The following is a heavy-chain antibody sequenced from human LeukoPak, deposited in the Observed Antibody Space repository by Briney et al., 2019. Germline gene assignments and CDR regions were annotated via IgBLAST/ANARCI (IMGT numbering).Heavy chain of an antibody. Sequence: GASVKVSCKASGYTFANYIISWVRQAPGQGLEWMGRISAYSGNTNYAQNLQGRVTMTTDTSTSTAYMDLRSLRSDDTAMYYCARSAKAIAVAGSYFYYMDVWGKGTTVTVSS. CDR3: ARSAKAIAVAGSYFYYMDV. CDR2: ISAYSGNT. D-gene: IGHD6-19*01. CDR1: GYTFANYI. V-gene: IGHV1-18*01. J-gene: IGHJ6*03.